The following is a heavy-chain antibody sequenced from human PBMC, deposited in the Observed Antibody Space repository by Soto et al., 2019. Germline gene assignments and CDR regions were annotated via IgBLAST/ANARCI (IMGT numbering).Heavy chain of an antibody. CDR2: IYWDDDE. D-gene: IGHD3-10*01. J-gene: IGHJ4*02. CDR1: GFSLTTSEVG. CDR3: AHRRRGSGSYPFDY. V-gene: IGHV2-5*02. Sequence: QITLKESGPPLVKPTQTLTLTCTFSGFSLTTSEVGVGWIRQPPGKALEWLALIYWDDDERYNPSLENRLIITKDPSKNQVVLSMTNMDPVDTATYFCAHRRRGSGSYPFDYWGQGTLVIVTS.